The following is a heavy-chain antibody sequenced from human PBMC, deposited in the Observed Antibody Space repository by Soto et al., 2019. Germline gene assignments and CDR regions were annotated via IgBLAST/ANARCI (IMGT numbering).Heavy chain of an antibody. CDR2: TDPRDSYT. V-gene: IGHV5-10-1*03. D-gene: IGHD2-2*01. CDR3: ARLYCSSSTCDSWFDP. CDR1: GYTFTTFW. J-gene: IGHJ5*02. Sequence: EVQLVQSGAEVKKPGESLRISCTGFGYTFTTFWISWVRQMPGRGLVWMGRTDPRDSYTNYRPSFQGHVTISADKSISTDYLQWGSLKASDTAMYYCARLYCSSSTCDSWFDPWGQGTLVTVSP.